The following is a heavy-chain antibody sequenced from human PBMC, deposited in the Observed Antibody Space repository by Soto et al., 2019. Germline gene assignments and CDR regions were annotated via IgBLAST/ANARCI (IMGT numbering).Heavy chain of an antibody. J-gene: IGHJ3*01. Sequence: QVQLVQSGAEVKTPGSSVKVSCKASGGSFRREAINRVRQAPGQGPEWMGGILPIFGTADYAQEFQGRVKITAGGSTTTASMALGSLRFEDTAVYYCARGHAWGGSSAAFEVWGKGTKVTVSS. V-gene: IGHV1-69*12. CDR2: ILPIFGTA. CDR1: GGSFRREA. D-gene: IGHD2-15*01. CDR3: ARGHAWGGSSAAFEV.